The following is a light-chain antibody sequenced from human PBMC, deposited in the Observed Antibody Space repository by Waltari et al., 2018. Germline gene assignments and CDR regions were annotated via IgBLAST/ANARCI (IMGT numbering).Light chain of an antibody. V-gene: IGKV3-15*01. CDR2: GAS. Sequence: EIVMTQSPDTLSVSQGERATLSCRASHSVSSNLAWYQQKPGQAPRLLIYGASTRATGIPARFSGSGSGTEFTLTISSLQSEDFAVYYCQQYNNWLWTFGQGTKVEIK. CDR3: QQYNNWLWT. CDR1: HSVSSN. J-gene: IGKJ1*01.